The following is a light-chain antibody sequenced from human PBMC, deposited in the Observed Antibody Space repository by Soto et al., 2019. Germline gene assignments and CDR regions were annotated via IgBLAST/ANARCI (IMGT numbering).Light chain of an antibody. CDR3: QQRSNWT. J-gene: IGKJ1*01. Sequence: EIVLTQSPAILSMTQGERATLSCRASQSVSSYLAWYQQKPGQAPRLLIYDASNRATGIPARFSGSGSGTDFTLTISSLEPEDFAVYYCQQRSNWTFGQGTKV. CDR2: DAS. V-gene: IGKV3-11*01. CDR1: QSVSSY.